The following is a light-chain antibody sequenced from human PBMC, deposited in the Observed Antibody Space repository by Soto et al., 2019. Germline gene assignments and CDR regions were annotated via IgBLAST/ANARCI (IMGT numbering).Light chain of an antibody. Sequence: QSALTQPASVSGSPGQSITISCSGTSSDVGGYDYVSWYQQHPGTAPKIIIYDFSYRPSGVSNRFPGSKSGNTATLTISGLQAEDEADYYCSSFASNSFPYVFGPGTKLTVL. J-gene: IGLJ1*01. V-gene: IGLV2-14*01. CDR2: DFS. CDR3: SSFASNSFPYV. CDR1: SSDVGGYDY.